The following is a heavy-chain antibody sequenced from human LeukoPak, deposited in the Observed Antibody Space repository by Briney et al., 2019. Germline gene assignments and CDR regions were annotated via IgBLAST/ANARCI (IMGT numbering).Heavy chain of an antibody. J-gene: IGHJ3*02. CDR2: ISSSGSTI. CDR3: ARDLRYYDFWSGYYRSRDAFDI. Sequence: KPGGSLSLSCAASGFTFSEYYMGWIRGAPGKGLEWVSYISSSGSTIYYADSVKGRFTISRDNAKNSLYLQMNRLRAEDTAVYYCARDLRYYDFWSGYYRSRDAFDIWGQGTMVTVSS. D-gene: IGHD3-3*01. CDR1: GFTFSEYY. V-gene: IGHV3-11*04.